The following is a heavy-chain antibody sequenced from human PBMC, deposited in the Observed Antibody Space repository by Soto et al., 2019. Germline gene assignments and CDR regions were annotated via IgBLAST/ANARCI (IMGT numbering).Heavy chain of an antibody. CDR3: ARDGSGSYYRFDY. D-gene: IGHD3-10*01. Sequence: SETLSLTCTVSGGSISSGDYCWSWIRQPPGKALEWIGYIYYTGNTYYNPSLRSRVSISADTSKNQFSLTLTSVTAADSAMYYCARDGSGSYYRFDYWGQGTLVTVSS. J-gene: IGHJ4*02. CDR1: GGSISSGDYC. CDR2: IYYTGNT. V-gene: IGHV4-30-4*01.